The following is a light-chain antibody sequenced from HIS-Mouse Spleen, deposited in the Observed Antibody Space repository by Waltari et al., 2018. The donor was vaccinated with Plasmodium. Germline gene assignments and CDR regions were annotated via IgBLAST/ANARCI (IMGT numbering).Light chain of an antibody. CDR2: EDS. CDR3: YSTDSSGNHRV. J-gene: IGLJ3*02. V-gene: IGLV3-10*01. Sequence: SYELTQPPSVSVSPGQTARITCSGYALPKKYAYWYKQKSGQATVLVIYEDSKRPSGIPERFSGSSSGTIATLTISGAQVEDEADYYCYSTDSSGNHRVFGGGTKLTVL. CDR1: ALPKKY.